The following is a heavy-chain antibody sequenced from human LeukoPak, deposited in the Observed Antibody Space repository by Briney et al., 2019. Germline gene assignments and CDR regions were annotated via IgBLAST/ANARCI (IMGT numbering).Heavy chain of an antibody. CDR1: GGSISSSSYY. D-gene: IGHD1-26*01. Sequence: PSETLSLTCTVSGGSISSSSYYWGWIRQPPGKGLEWIGSIYYSGSTYYNPSLKSRVTISVDTSKNQFSLKLSSVTAADTAVYYCAREQVGATRPDYSNDAFDIWGQGTMVTVSS. CDR2: IYYSGST. V-gene: IGHV4-39*07. CDR3: AREQVGATRPDYSNDAFDI. J-gene: IGHJ3*02.